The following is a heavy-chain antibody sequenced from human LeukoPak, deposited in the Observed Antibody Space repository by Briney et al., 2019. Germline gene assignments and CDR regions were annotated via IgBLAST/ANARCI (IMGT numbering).Heavy chain of an antibody. CDR2: INPSAGST. V-gene: IGHV1-46*01. D-gene: IGHD1-26*01. CDR1: GYTFTSYY. CDR3: ARALSGSYYGDY. Sequence: ASVKVSCKASGYTFTSYYMHWVRQAPGQGLEWMGIINPSAGSTSYAQKFQGRVTMTRDTFTSTVYMELSSLRSEDTAVYYCARALSGSYYGDYWGQGTLVTVSS. J-gene: IGHJ4*02.